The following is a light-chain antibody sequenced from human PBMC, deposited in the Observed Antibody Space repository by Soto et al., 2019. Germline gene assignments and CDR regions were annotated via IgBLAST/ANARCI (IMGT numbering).Light chain of an antibody. CDR3: CSYGGFSTIVI. J-gene: IGLJ2*01. Sequence: QSALTQPASVSGSPGQSMTISCIGTRADVGRYNLVSWYQHHPGKAPKVVIYEATKRPSGVSGRFSGSKSGNTASLTISGLQADDEAHYYCCSYGGFSTIVIFGGGTKLTVL. CDR1: RADVGRYNL. V-gene: IGLV2-23*02. CDR2: EAT.